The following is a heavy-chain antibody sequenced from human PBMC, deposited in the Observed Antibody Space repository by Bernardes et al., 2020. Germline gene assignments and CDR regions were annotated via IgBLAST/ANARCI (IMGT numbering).Heavy chain of an antibody. D-gene: IGHD3-9*01. Sequence: GGSLRLSCAASGFTFSSYAMHWVRQAPGKGLEWVAVISYDGSNKYYADSVKGRFTISRDNSKNTLYLQMNSLRAEDTAVYYCARDHIRYFDWLRKAPLDVWGKGTTVTVSS. CDR1: GFTFSSYA. CDR2: ISYDGSNK. CDR3: ARDHIRYFDWLRKAPLDV. V-gene: IGHV3-30-3*01. J-gene: IGHJ6*04.